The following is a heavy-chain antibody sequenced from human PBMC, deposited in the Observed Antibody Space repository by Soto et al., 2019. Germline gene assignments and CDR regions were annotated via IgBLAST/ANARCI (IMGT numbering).Heavy chain of an antibody. CDR1: GGSIGSYF. CDR3: ARGTYSSASTSFYFDY. J-gene: IGHJ4*02. CDR2: IYYSGTT. D-gene: IGHD5-18*01. Sequence: KASETLSLTCTVSGGSIGSYFWSWIRQPPGKGLEWMGYIYYSGTTNYNPSLKSRVAISVDTSKNQFSLRLNSVTASDTAIYYCARGTYSSASTSFYFDYWGQGTLVTVSS. V-gene: IGHV4-59*12.